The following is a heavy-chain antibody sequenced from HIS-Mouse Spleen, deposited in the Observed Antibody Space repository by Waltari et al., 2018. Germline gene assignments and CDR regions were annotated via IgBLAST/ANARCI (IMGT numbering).Heavy chain of an antibody. V-gene: IGHV4-39*07. CDR1: GGSISSSSYY. Sequence: QLQLQESGPGLVKPSETLSLTCTVSGGSISSSSYYWGRLRQPPGKGLEWIGSIYYSGSTYYNPSLKSRVTISVDTSKNQFSLKLSSVTAADTAVYYCASSHAFDLWGRGTLVTVSS. J-gene: IGHJ2*01. CDR2: IYYSGST. CDR3: ASSHAFDL.